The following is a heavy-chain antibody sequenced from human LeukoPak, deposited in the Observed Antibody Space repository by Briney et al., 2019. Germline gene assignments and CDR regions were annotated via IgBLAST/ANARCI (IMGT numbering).Heavy chain of an antibody. D-gene: IGHD6-19*01. Sequence: GASVKVSCKASGYTFTSYAMHWVRQAPGQRLEWMGWINAGNSNTKYSQKFQGRVTITRDTSASTAYMELSSLRSEDTAVYYCARSLQWLVGDYWGQGTLVTVSS. V-gene: IGHV1-3*01. CDR2: INAGNSNT. CDR1: GYTFTSYA. J-gene: IGHJ4*02. CDR3: ARSLQWLVGDY.